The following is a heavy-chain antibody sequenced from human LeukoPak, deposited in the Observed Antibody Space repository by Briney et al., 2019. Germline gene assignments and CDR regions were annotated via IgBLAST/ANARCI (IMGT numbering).Heavy chain of an antibody. CDR3: ARAPGIAVAGTLYYGMDV. J-gene: IGHJ6*04. CDR1: GGSISSYY. D-gene: IGHD6-19*01. Sequence: SETLSLTCTVSGGSISSYYWSWIRQPPGKGLEWIGYIYYSVSTNYNPSLKSRVTISVDTSKNQFSLKLSSVTAADTAVYYCARAPGIAVAGTLYYGMDVWGKGTTVTVSS. V-gene: IGHV4-59*01. CDR2: IYYSVST.